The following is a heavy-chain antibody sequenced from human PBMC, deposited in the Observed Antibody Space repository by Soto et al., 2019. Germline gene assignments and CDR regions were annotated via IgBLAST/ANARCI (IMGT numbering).Heavy chain of an antibody. V-gene: IGHV1-18*01. CDR1: GYTFTRNG. D-gene: IGHD3-22*01. CDR2: ISPKSGSI. Sequence: ASVKVSCKTSGYTFTRNGISWVRQAPGQGLEWMGWISPKSGSIKYAQKFQGRVIMTTDTSTSTAYMEMRSLRSDDTAVYYCVKDRDSNSWPSRDVWGPGTTVTVSS. J-gene: IGHJ6*02. CDR3: VKDRDSNSWPSRDV.